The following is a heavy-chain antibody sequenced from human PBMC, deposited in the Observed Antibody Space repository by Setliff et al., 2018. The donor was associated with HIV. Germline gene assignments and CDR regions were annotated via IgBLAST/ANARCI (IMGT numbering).Heavy chain of an antibody. D-gene: IGHD3-10*01. J-gene: IGHJ3*02. CDR2: IYTSGST. V-gene: IGHV4-61*02. Sequence: SETLSLTCTVSGVSISSGSYYWSWIRQSAGKGLEWIGRIYTSGSTNDNPSLKSRITISVDTSNNQFSLRLSSVTAADTAVYYCAREGGKLWFGELLYAFDIWGQGTMVTVSS. CDR3: AREGGKLWFGELLYAFDI. CDR1: GVSISSGSYY.